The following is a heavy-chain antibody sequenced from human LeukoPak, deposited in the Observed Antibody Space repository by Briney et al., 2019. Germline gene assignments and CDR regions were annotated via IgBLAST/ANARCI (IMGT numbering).Heavy chain of an antibody. CDR3: ARSSGYFYYYYYMDV. D-gene: IGHD3-9*01. V-gene: IGHV4-34*01. J-gene: IGHJ6*03. Sequence: PSETLSPTCAVYGGSFSGHYWSWIRQPPGKGLEWIGEINHSGSTNYNPSLKSRVTISVDTSKNQFSLKLSSVTAADTAVYYCARSSGYFYYYYYMDVWGKGTTVTVSS. CDR2: INHSGST. CDR1: GGSFSGHY.